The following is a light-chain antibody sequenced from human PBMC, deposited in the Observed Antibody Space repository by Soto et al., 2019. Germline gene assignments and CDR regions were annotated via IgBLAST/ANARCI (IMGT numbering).Light chain of an antibody. CDR3: LQYTNWPTMYT. CDR2: GAS. Sequence: EILLRQSPATLSVSPGERVTLSCTASHAVGTNLAWYQQKHGQSPRLVIYGASNTATGVPARFSGSGSGTDFTLIINSLQPEDFAVYYCLQYTNWPTMYTFGQGTKLEIK. CDR1: HAVGTN. J-gene: IGKJ2*01. V-gene: IGKV3-15*01.